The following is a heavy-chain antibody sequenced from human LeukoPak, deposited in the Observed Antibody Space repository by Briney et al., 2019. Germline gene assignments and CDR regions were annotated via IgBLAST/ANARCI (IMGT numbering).Heavy chain of an antibody. CDR1: GFSLSDYY. CDR2: IKTNAHGGTP. Sequence: GGSLRLSCAVSGFSLSDYYMSWIRQAPGKGLEWVARIKTNAHGGTPDYAAPVKGRFIISRDDSKNMLYLEMNSLKTDDTGVYYCTKEPHFDPWGQGTLVTVSS. CDR3: TKEPHFDP. V-gene: IGHV3-15*01. J-gene: IGHJ5*02.